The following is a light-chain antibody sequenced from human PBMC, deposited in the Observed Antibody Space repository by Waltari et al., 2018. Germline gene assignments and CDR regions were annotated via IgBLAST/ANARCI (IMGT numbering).Light chain of an antibody. Sequence: DIQMTQSPSTLSASVGDRVTITCRASQSISSWLAWYQQKPGKAPKLLIYKASSLQSDVPSRFSGSGSGTEFTLTISSLQPDDFAIFYCQHYNNYPPTFGGGTKVEIK. J-gene: IGKJ4*01. CDR1: QSISSW. V-gene: IGKV1-5*03. CDR2: KAS. CDR3: QHYNNYPPT.